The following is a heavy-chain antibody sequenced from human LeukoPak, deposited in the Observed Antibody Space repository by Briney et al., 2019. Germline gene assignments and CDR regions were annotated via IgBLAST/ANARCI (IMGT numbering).Heavy chain of an antibody. CDR2: ISYSGST. Sequence: SETLSLTCTVSGGSVSSYHWGWIRQPPGKGLEWIGHISYSGSTNYNPSLKSRVTISVDKSKNQFSLKLRYVTAADTAAYYCAKYSSSWNIDYWGQGTLVTVSS. CDR1: GGSVSSYH. V-gene: IGHV4-59*02. J-gene: IGHJ4*02. CDR3: AKYSSSWNIDY. D-gene: IGHD6-13*01.